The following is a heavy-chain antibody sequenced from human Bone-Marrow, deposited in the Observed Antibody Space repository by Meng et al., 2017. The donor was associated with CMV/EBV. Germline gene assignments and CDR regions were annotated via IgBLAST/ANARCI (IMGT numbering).Heavy chain of an antibody. CDR1: GFTFSSYE. CDR2: IKQDGSET. J-gene: IGHJ3*02. CDR3: ARDLDYGGNRAMGAFDI. Sequence: GESLKISCAASGFTFSSYEMNWVRQAPGKGLEWVANIKQDGSETYYVDSVKGRFTMSRDNAKNSLYLQMHSLRAEDTAVYFCARDLDYGGNRAMGAFDIWGQGTMVTVSS. V-gene: IGHV3-7*01. D-gene: IGHD4-23*01.